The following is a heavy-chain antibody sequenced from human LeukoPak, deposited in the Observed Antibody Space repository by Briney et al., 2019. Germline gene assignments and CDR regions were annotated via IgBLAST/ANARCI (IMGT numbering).Heavy chain of an antibody. V-gene: IGHV3-23*01. J-gene: IGHJ4*02. CDR2: ISGSGDTT. D-gene: IGHD2-21*01. CDR1: GFTFSSYA. CDR3: AKAPVTTCSGAYCYPFDY. Sequence: GGSLRLSCAASGFTFSSYAMSWVRQAPGKGLEWVSVISGSGDTTNYADSVKGRFTISRDNSKNTLYLQMNSLRAEDTAVYYCAKAPVTTCSGAYCYPFDYWGQGTLVTVSS.